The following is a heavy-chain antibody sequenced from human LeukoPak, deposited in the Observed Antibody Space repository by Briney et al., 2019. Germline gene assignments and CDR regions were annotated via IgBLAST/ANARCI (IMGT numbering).Heavy chain of an antibody. CDR2: MNPNMGNI. V-gene: IGHV1-8*01. D-gene: IGHD2-15*01. CDR3: ARGGRGGFDY. J-gene: IGHJ4*02. CDR1: GYTFTSYD. Sequence: ASVKVSCKASGYTFTSYDINWVRQATGEGLWWMGWMNPNMGNIGHAQKFQGRVTMTRNTSISTPYMEQSSLRSEDTAVYYSARGGRGGFDYWGQGTLVTVSS.